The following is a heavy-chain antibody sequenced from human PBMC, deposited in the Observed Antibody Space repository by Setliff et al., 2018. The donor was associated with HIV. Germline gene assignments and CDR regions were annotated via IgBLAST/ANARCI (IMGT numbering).Heavy chain of an antibody. Sequence: SETLSLTCAVSGYSISSGHYWGWIRQPPGKGLEWIGSIYHSGTTYDNPSLKSRVTISVDTSKNQFSLKLNSVTAADTAVYYCARDLLGSSSLVDYWGQGTLVTVSS. D-gene: IGHD6-6*01. V-gene: IGHV4-38-2*02. CDR3: ARDLLGSSSLVDY. J-gene: IGHJ4*02. CDR1: GYSISSGHY. CDR2: IYHSGTT.